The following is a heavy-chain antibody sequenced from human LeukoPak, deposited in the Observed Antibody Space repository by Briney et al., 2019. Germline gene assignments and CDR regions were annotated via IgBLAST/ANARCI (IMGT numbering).Heavy chain of an antibody. CDR1: GGSISRSSYY. V-gene: IGHV4-39*07. Sequence: SETLSLTCSVSGGSISRSSYYWGWIRQSPGKGLDWIGSISYSGSSFCKPSLKSRVTIAVDTSKNQFSLRLSSVTAADTAFYYCARDRGVSGFDYWGQGTLVTVSS. D-gene: IGHD6-13*01. J-gene: IGHJ4*02. CDR2: ISYSGSS. CDR3: ARDRGVSGFDY.